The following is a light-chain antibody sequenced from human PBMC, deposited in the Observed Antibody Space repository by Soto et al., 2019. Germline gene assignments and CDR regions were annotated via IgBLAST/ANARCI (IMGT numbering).Light chain of an antibody. V-gene: IGLV2-14*01. CDR3: SSFTSSVSYV. CDR1: SCDVGGHNS. Sequence: QSPLTQHATVSGSSGWSITISSAGTSCDVGGHNSVSGYRQEAGKAPKLMIYAVSNRPSGVSDRFSGSKSVNTDSLTISGLEVEGKADYYCSSFTSSVSYVFGTRTKVTVL. CDR2: AVS. J-gene: IGLJ1*01.